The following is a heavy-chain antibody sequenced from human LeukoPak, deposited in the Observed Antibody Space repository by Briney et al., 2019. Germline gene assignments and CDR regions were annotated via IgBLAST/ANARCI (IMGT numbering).Heavy chain of an antibody. CDR1: GYTLTELS. CDR2: FDPEDGET. CDR3: ATVGYYYDSSGYYTEYFGY. Sequence: ASVKVSCKVSGYTLTELSMHWVRQAPGKGLEWMGGFDPEDGETIYAQKFQGRVTMTEDTSTDTAYMELSSLRSEDTAVYYCATVGYYYDSSGYYTEYFGYWGQGTLVTVSS. D-gene: IGHD3-22*01. V-gene: IGHV1-24*01. J-gene: IGHJ4*02.